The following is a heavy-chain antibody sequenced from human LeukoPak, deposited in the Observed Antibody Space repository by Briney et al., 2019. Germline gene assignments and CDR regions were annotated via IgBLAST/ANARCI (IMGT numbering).Heavy chain of an antibody. J-gene: IGHJ4*02. CDR2: ISYDGSNK. V-gene: IGHV3-30*18. CDR3: AKDLDYYDSSGYYPDY. CDR1: GFTFSRYG. D-gene: IGHD3-22*01. Sequence: GGSLRLSCAASGFTFSRYGMHWVRQAPGKGLEWVAVISYDGSNKYYSDSVKGRFTISRDNSKNTLYLQMNSLRAEDTAVYYCAKDLDYYDSSGYYPDYWGQGTLVTVSS.